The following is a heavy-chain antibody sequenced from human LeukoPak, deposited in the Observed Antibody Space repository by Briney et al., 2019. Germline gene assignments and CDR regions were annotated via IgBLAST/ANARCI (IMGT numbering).Heavy chain of an antibody. Sequence: PGGSLRLSCAASGFTFTSFSFNWVRQAPGKGLEWVSSISTVATYIYYADSVRGRFTIPRDNAKNSVYLQMGSLRAEDTGVYYCARLRRNGDSGGFYYYYDYWGQGTMVTVSS. CDR2: ISTVATYI. V-gene: IGHV3-21*01. J-gene: IGHJ4*02. D-gene: IGHD3-22*01. CDR1: GFTFTSFS. CDR3: ARLRRNGDSGGFYYYYDY.